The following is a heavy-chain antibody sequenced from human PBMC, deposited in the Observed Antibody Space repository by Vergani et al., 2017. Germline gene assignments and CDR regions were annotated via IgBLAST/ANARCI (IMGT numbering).Heavy chain of an antibody. CDR3: ATLTVGIAVAGYNWFDP. D-gene: IGHD6-19*01. CDR2: INPNSGGT. Sequence: QVQLVQSGAEVKKPGASVKVSCKASGYTFTGYYMHWVRQAPGQGLEWMGWINPNSGGTNYAQKFQGRVTMTRDTSISTAYMELSRLRSDDTAVYYCATLTVGIAVAGYNWFDPWGQGTLVTVSS. CDR1: GYTFTGYY. J-gene: IGHJ5*02. V-gene: IGHV1-2*02.